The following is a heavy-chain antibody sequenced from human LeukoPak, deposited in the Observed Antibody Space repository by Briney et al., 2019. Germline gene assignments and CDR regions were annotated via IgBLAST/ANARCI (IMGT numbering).Heavy chain of an antibody. CDR2: ISSSSNTI. CDR3: ARGLRGYYFDY. J-gene: IGHJ4*02. CDR1: GFTFSNYG. Sequence: AGGSLRLSCAASGFTFSNYGMHWVRQAPGKGLEWLSYISSSSNTIYYADSLKGRFTISRDNAKNSLNLQMNSLRDEDTAVYYCARGLRGYYFDYWGQGTLVTVSS. D-gene: IGHD5-12*01. V-gene: IGHV3-48*02.